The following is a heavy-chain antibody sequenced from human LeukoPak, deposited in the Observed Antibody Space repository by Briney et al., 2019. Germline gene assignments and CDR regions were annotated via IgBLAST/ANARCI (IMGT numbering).Heavy chain of an antibody. J-gene: IGHJ5*02. CDR2: INPNSGGT. Sequence: ASVKVSCKASGYTFTGYYMHWVRQAPGQGLEWMGWINPNSGGTNYAQKFQGRVTMTRDTSISTAYMELSRLRSDDTAVYYCARPSSTIFGVVSWFDPWGQGTLVTVSS. D-gene: IGHD3-3*01. V-gene: IGHV1-2*02. CDR1: GYTFTGYY. CDR3: ARPSSTIFGVVSWFDP.